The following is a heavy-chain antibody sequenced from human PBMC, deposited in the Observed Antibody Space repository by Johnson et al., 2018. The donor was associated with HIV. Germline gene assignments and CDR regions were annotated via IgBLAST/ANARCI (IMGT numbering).Heavy chain of an antibody. CDR1: GFTFDDYA. V-gene: IGHV3-9*01. J-gene: IGHJ3*02. CDR2: ISWNSGSK. CDR3: ARPRTTVLTPRFDAFDM. D-gene: IGHD4-23*01. Sequence: VQLVESGGGLVQPGGSLRLSCEASGFTFDDYAMHWVRQAPGKGLEWVSGISWNSGSKGYADSVKGRFTISRDNAKNSLYLQMNSLRPEDTAVYYCARPRTTVLTPRFDAFDMWGQGTVVTVSS.